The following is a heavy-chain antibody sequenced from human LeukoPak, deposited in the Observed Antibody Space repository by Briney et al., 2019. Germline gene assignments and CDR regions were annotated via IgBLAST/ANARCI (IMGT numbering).Heavy chain of an antibody. D-gene: IGHD4-17*01. CDR2: ISAYNGNT. Sequence: ASVKVSCKASGYIFSNFAMTWVRQAPGQGLEWMGWISAYNGNTNYAQKLQGRVTMTTDTSTSTAYMELRSLRSDDTAVYYCARAAVTRGGIQNFDYWGQGTLVTVSS. V-gene: IGHV1-18*01. CDR1: GYIFSNFA. J-gene: IGHJ4*02. CDR3: ARAAVTRGGIQNFDY.